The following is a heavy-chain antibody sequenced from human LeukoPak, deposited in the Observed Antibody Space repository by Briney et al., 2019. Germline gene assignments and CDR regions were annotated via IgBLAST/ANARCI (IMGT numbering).Heavy chain of an antibody. CDR1: GGTFSSYA. D-gene: IGHD4-11*01. CDR2: IIPIFGTS. J-gene: IGHJ6*03. CDR3: ARDVYSLHYYYYYMDV. Sequence: SVKVSCKASGGTFSSYAISWVRQAHGQGLDWMGGIIPIFGTSNYAQKFQGRVTITADDSKCIPYIELKSLRPEDTAVYYCARDVYSLHYYYYYMDVWGKGTPVTVSS. V-gene: IGHV1-69*13.